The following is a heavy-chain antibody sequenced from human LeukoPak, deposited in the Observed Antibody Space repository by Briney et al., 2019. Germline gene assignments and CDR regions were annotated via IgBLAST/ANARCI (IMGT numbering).Heavy chain of an antibody. CDR1: GFTFSSYA. V-gene: IGHV3-30-3*01. D-gene: IGHD2-2*01. CDR2: ISYDGSNK. CDR3: ARGGCSSTSCLNWFDP. J-gene: IGHJ5*02. Sequence: GGSLRLSCAASGFTFSSYAMHWVRQAPGKGLEWVAVISYDGSNKYYADSVKGRFTISRDNSKNTLYLQMNSLRAEDTAVYYCARGGCSSTSCLNWFDPWGQGTLVTVSS.